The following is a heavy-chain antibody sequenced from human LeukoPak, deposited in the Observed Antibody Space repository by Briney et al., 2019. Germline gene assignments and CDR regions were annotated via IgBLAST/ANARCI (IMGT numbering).Heavy chain of an antibody. CDR3: AKNPSHYGSGAGDY. CDR2: ISYDGSNK. D-gene: IGHD3-10*01. V-gene: IGHV3-30-3*02. CDR1: GFTFSSYA. Sequence: PGGSLRLSCAASGFTFSSYAMHWVRQAPGKGLEWVAVISYDGSNKYYADSVKGRFTISRDNSKNTLYLQMNSLRAEDTAVYYCAKNPSHYGSGAGDYWGQGTLVTVSS. J-gene: IGHJ4*02.